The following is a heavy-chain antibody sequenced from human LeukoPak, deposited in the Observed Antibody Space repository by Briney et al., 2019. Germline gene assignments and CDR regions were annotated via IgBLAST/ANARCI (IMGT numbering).Heavy chain of an antibody. V-gene: IGHV3-23*01. Sequence: GGFLRLSCAASGFTLSSYATSWVRQAPGKGLEWVSAISIGGNGYYADSVKGRFTISRDNSKNTLDLQMNSLRAEDTAVYYCARRSVSRCFDLWGRGTLITVSS. J-gene: IGHJ2*01. D-gene: IGHD4-17*01. CDR2: ISIGGNG. CDR1: GFTLSSYA. CDR3: ARRSVSRCFDL.